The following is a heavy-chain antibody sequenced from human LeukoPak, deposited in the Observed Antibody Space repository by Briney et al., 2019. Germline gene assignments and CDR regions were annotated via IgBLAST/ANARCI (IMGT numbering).Heavy chain of an antibody. CDR2: INPNSGGT. CDR1: GYTFTRYG. Sequence: ASVKVSCTASGYTFTRYGISWVRQAPGQGLEWMGWINPNSGGTNYAQKFQGRVTMTRDTSISTAYMELSRLRSDDTAVYYCAREIVGYYDSSGYPDYWGQGTLVTVSS. CDR3: AREIVGYYDSSGYPDY. D-gene: IGHD3-22*01. J-gene: IGHJ4*02. V-gene: IGHV1-2*02.